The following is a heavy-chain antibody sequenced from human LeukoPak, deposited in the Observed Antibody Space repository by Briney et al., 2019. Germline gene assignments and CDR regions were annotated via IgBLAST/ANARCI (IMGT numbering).Heavy chain of an antibody. Sequence: SETLSLTCIVSGGSVSSGTNYWHWIRQPPGKGLEWIGSIYYSGSTYYNPSLKSRVTISVDTSKSQFSLKLNSVTAADTAVYYCARHGIQLWLSWGQGTLVTVSS. V-gene: IGHV4-39*01. D-gene: IGHD5-18*01. CDR1: GGSVSSGTNY. CDR3: ARHGIQLWLS. J-gene: IGHJ5*02. CDR2: IYYSGST.